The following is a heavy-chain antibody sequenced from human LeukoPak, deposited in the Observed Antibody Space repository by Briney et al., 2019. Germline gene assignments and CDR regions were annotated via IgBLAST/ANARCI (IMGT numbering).Heavy chain of an antibody. CDR1: GYTFTGYY. J-gene: IGHJ3*02. V-gene: IGHV1-2*02. CDR2: INPNSGGT. D-gene: IGHD3-22*01. CDR3: ARDRTYYYDSSGYDAFDI. Sequence: ASVTVSCKASGYTFTGYYMHWVRQAPGQGLEWMGWINPNSGGTNYAQKFQGRVTMTRDTSISTAYMELSRLRAEDTAVYYCARDRTYYYDSSGYDAFDIWGQGTMVTVSS.